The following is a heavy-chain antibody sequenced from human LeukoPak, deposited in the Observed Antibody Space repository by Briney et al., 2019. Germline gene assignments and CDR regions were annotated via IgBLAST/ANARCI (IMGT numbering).Heavy chain of an antibody. CDR3: ARDNPYEYVWGSYRLYDVDY. CDR1: GFTFDDYG. CDR2: INWNGGST. J-gene: IGHJ4*02. Sequence: PGGSLRLSCAASGFTFDDYGMSWVRQAPGKGLEWVSGINWNGGSTGYADSVKGRFTISRDNAKNSLYLQMNSLRAEDTALYYCARDNPYEYVWGSYRLYDVDYWGQGTLVTVPS. D-gene: IGHD3-16*02. V-gene: IGHV3-20*04.